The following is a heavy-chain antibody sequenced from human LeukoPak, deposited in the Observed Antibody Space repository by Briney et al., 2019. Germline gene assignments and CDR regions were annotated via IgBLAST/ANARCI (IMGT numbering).Heavy chain of an antibody. V-gene: IGHV4-34*01. CDR2: INHSGST. CDR3: ARVRRGVWFGELLAWFDP. Sequence: SETLSLTCAVYGGSFSGYYWSWIRQPPGKGLEWIGEINHSGSTNYNPSLKSRVTISVDTSKNQFSLKLSSVTAADTAVYHCARVRRGVWFGELLAWFDPWGQGTLVTVSS. J-gene: IGHJ5*02. CDR1: GGSFSGYY. D-gene: IGHD3-10*01.